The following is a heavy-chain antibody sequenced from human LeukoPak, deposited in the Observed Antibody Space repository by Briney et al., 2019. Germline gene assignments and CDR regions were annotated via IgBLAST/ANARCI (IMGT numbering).Heavy chain of an antibody. CDR1: RFTFSNYA. D-gene: IGHD3-3*01. CDR3: AKVPRGAGTSSGY. V-gene: IGHV3-23*01. Sequence: GGSPRLSCAASRFTFSNYAMNSVRQAPGKGLEWVSAISGSGGSTYYVDSVKGRFTISRDNSKNTLYLQMNSLRAEDTAVYYCAKVPRGAGTSSGYWGQGTLVTVSS. CDR2: ISGSGGST. J-gene: IGHJ4*02.